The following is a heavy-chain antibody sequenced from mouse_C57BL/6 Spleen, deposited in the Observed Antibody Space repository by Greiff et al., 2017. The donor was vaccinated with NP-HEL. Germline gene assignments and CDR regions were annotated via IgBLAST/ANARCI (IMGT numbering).Heavy chain of an antibody. J-gene: IGHJ2*01. D-gene: IGHD1-1*01. V-gene: IGHV5-17*01. CDR3: ARDYYGSSVDY. CDR1: GFTFSDYG. CDR2: ISSGSSTI. Sequence: EVQLVESGGGLVKPGGSLKLSCAASGFTFSDYGMHWVRQAPEKGLEWVAYISSGSSTIYYADTVKGRFTISRDNAKNTLFLQMNSLRSEDTAMDYCARDYYGSSVDYWGQGTTVTVSS.